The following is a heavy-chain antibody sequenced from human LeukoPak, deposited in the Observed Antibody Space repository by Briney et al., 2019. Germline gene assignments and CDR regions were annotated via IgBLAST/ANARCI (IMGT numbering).Heavy chain of an antibody. J-gene: IGHJ4*02. CDR1: GYTFTSYG. D-gene: IGHD3-22*01. V-gene: IGHV1-18*01. CDR2: ISAYNGNT. Sequence: GASVKVSCKASGYTFTSYGISWVRQAPGQGLEWMGWISAYNGNTNYAQKLQGRVTMTTDTSTSTAYMELRSLRSDDTAVYYCARVPEYYYDSSGYPDYWGQGTLVTVSS. CDR3: ARVPEYYYDSSGYPDY.